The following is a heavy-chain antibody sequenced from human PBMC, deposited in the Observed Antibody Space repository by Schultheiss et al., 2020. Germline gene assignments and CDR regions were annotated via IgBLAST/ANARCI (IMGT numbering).Heavy chain of an antibody. CDR3: ARYSRPSTYGSGSLFRDYYYYGMDV. J-gene: IGHJ6*02. Sequence: GGSLRLSCAASGFTFSSYAMSWVRQAPGKGLEWVSAISGSGGSTYYADSVKGRFTISRDNSKNTLYLQMNSLRAEDTAVYYCARYSRPSTYGSGSLFRDYYYYGMDVWGQGTMVTVSS. CDR2: ISGSGGST. CDR1: GFTFSSYA. D-gene: IGHD3-10*01. V-gene: IGHV3-23*01.